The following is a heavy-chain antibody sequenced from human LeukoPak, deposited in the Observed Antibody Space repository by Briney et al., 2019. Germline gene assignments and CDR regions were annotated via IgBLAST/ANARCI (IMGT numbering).Heavy chain of an antibody. Sequence: GGSLRLSCAASGFTFSSYSMNWVRQAPGKGLEWVSYISSSSSTIYYADSVKGRFTISRDNAKNSLYLQMNSLRAEDTAVYYCASRRYFDYWGQGTLVTGSS. V-gene: IGHV3-48*04. CDR1: GFTFSSYS. CDR3: ASRRYFDY. J-gene: IGHJ4*02. CDR2: ISSSSSTI.